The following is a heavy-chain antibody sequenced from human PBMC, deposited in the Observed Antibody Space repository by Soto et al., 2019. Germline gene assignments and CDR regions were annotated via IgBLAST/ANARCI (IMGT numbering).Heavy chain of an antibody. V-gene: IGHV6-1*01. CDR3: ARTPLHDPSYYDSSGSDY. Sequence: PSQTLSLTCAISGDSVSSNSAAWNWIRQSPSRGLEWLGRTYYRSKWYNDYAVSVKSRITINPDTSKNQFSLQLNSVTAEDTAVNYCARTPLHDPSYYDSSGSDYWGQGTLVTVSS. CDR2: TYYRSKWYN. J-gene: IGHJ4*02. CDR1: GDSVSSNSAA. D-gene: IGHD3-22*01.